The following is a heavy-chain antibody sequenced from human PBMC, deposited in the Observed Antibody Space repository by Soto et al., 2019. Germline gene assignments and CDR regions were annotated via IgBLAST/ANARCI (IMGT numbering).Heavy chain of an antibody. CDR1: GYTFTSYY. V-gene: IGHV1-46*01. D-gene: IGHD2-15*01. Sequence: QVQLVQSGAEVKKPGASVKVSCKASGYTFTSYYMHWVRQAPGQGLEWMGIINPSGGSTSYAQKFRGRVTMTRYTYTSTVYRELSSLRAEDTALYYCARDDNCSGGSCYHHNWFDPWGQGTLVTVSS. J-gene: IGHJ5*02. CDR3: ARDDNCSGGSCYHHNWFDP. CDR2: INPSGGST.